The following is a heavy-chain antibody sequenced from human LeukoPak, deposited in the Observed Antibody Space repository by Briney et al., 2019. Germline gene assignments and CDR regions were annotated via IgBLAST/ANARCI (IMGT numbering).Heavy chain of an antibody. D-gene: IGHD3-10*01. Sequence: GASVKVSCKASGYTFTGYYMHWVRQAPGQGLEWMGWINPNSGGTNYAQKFQGRVTMTRDTSISTAYMELSRLRSDDTAVYYCARDMVRVGRSFDQWGKDTLVTVFS. CDR3: ARDMVRVGRSFDQ. CDR1: GYTFTGYY. CDR2: INPNSGGT. V-gene: IGHV1-2*02. J-gene: IGHJ5*02.